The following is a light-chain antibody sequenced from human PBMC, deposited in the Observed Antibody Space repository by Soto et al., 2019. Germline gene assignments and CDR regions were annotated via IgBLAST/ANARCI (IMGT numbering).Light chain of an antibody. CDR1: QCIINY. J-gene: IGKJ3*01. CDR3: QQLFMYPLT. Sequence: QFTQTPSSLSASVGDRVTITCRSSQCIINYLAWYQQKPGQAPKLLIDGASTLQSGVPSRFGGSGSGTDFTLTVSSLQTEDFATCYCQQLFMYPLTFGPGIEVDIK. CDR2: GAS. V-gene: IGKV1-9*01.